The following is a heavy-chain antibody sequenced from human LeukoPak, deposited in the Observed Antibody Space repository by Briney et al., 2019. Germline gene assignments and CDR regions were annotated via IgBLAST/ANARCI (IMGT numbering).Heavy chain of an antibody. J-gene: IGHJ3*02. Sequence: GSLRLSCAASGFTFSSYGMSWVRQPPGKGLEWIGSIHYSGSTYYNPSLKSRVTISVDASKNQFSLKLSSVTAADTAVYYCARDGGYYDSSGPPDDAFDIWGQGTMVTVSS. D-gene: IGHD3-22*01. V-gene: IGHV4-39*02. CDR3: ARDGGYYDSSGPPDDAFDI. CDR2: IHYSGST. CDR1: GFTFSSYG.